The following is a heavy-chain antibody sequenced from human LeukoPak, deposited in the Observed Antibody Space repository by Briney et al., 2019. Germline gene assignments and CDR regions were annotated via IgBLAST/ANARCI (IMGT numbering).Heavy chain of an antibody. D-gene: IGHD3-22*01. CDR3: ARDSFPGRYYEGAFDI. Sequence: ASVKVSCKASGYTFTGYYMHWVRQAPGQGLEWMGWINPNSGGTNYAQNFQGRVTMTRDTSISTAYMELSSLRSDDTAVYYCARDSFPGRYYEGAFDIWGQGTMVTVSS. J-gene: IGHJ3*02. V-gene: IGHV1-2*02. CDR1: GYTFTGYY. CDR2: INPNSGGT.